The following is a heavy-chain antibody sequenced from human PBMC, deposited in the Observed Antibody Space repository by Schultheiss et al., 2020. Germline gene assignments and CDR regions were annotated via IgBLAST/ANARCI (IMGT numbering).Heavy chain of an antibody. D-gene: IGHD3-10*01. J-gene: IGHJ6*02. CDR3: ARDLEGSWGTMVRGVYPLDYYYYGMDV. CDR2: ISYDGSNK. V-gene: IGHV3-30*04. Sequence: GESLKISCAASGFTFSSYAMHWVRQAPGKGLEWVAVISYDGSNKYYADSVKGRFTISRDNSKNTLYLQMNSLRAEDTAVYYCARDLEGSWGTMVRGVYPLDYYYYGMDVWGQGTTVTV. CDR1: GFTFSSYA.